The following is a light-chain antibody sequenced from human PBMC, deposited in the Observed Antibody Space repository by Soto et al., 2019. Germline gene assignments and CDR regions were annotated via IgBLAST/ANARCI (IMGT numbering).Light chain of an antibody. CDR3: AAWDDSLNVVI. CDR1: SSNIGTNT. V-gene: IGLV1-44*01. J-gene: IGLJ2*01. CDR2: SNN. Sequence: QSVQSQPPSASGAPGQRVTISCSGSSSNIGTNTVNWYQHVPGTAPKLLIYSNNQRPSWVPDRFSGSKSGTSASLAISGLQSDDEAIYYCAAWDDSLNVVIFGGGTKLTVL.